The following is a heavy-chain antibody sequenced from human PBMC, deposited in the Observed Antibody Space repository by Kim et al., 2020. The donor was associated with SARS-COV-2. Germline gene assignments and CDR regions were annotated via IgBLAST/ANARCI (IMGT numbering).Heavy chain of an antibody. D-gene: IGHD6-13*01. J-gene: IGHJ4*02. Sequence: ASVMVSCRASGYTFSDHYIHLVRQAPGQGLEWMGRIHPHTGVTNYAQRFQDRVTMTRDTSITTVYMELSSLTSDDTAVYYCARDPPNPTGYTFDYWGQGTLVTVSS. CDR2: IHPHTGVT. CDR1: GYTFSDHY. CDR3: ARDPPNPTGYTFDY. V-gene: IGHV1-2*06.